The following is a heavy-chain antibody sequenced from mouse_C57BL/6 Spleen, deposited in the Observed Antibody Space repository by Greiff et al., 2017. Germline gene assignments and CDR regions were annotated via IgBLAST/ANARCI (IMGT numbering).Heavy chain of an antibody. CDR3: ARHGGGKLFFDY. CDR1: GFTFSDYG. CDR2: ISNLAYSI. V-gene: IGHV5-15*01. Sequence: DVHLVESGGGLVQPGGSLKLSCAASGFTFSDYGMAWVRQAPRKGPEWVAFISNLAYSIYYADTVTGRFTISRENAKNTLYLEMSSLRSEDTAMYYCARHGGGKLFFDYWGQGTTLTVSS. J-gene: IGHJ2*01.